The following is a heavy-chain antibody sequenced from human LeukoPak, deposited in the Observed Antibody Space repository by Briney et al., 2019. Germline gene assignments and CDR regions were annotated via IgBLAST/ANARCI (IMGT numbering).Heavy chain of an antibody. CDR2: ISYDGSNK. CDR3: ARAMLAYCGGDCERNAFVI. J-gene: IGHJ3*02. Sequence: GRSLRLSCAASGFTFSSYAMHWVRQAPGKGLEWVAVISYDGSNKYYADSVKGRFTISRDNSKNTLYLQMNSLRAEDTAVYYCARAMLAYCGGDCERNAFVIWGQGTMVTVSS. CDR1: GFTFSSYA. D-gene: IGHD2-21*02. V-gene: IGHV3-30*04.